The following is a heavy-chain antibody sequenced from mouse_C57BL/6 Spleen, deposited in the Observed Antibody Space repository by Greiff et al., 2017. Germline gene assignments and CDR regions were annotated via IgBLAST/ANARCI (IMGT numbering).Heavy chain of an antibody. V-gene: IGHV1-76*01. Sequence: QVQLQQSGAELVRPGASVKLSCKASGYTFTDYYINWVKQRPGQGLEWIARIYPGSGNTYYTEKFKGKATLTAEKSSSTAYMQLSSLTSEDSAVYFCARSDGYSFAYWGQGTLVTVSA. D-gene: IGHD2-3*01. CDR3: ARSDGYSFAY. CDR1: GYTFTDYY. J-gene: IGHJ3*01. CDR2: IYPGSGNT.